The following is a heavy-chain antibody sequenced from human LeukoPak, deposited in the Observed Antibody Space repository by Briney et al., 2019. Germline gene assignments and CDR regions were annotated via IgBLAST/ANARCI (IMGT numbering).Heavy chain of an antibody. CDR3: AREADCSGGSCQEAWFDP. CDR2: IYYSGST. J-gene: IGHJ5*02. V-gene: IGHV4-31*03. D-gene: IGHD2-15*01. CDR1: GGSISSGGYY. Sequence: SETLSLTCTVSGGSISSGGYYWSWIRQHPGTGLEWIVYIYYSGSTYYNLSLKSRVTISVDTSKNQFSLKLSSVTAADTAVYYCAREADCSGGSCQEAWFDPWGQGTLVTVSS.